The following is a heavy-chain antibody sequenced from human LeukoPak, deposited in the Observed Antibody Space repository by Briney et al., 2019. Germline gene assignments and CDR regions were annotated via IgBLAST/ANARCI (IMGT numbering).Heavy chain of an antibody. Sequence: ASVKVSCKASGYTSTGYYMHWVRQAPGQGLEWMGWINPNSGGTNYAQKFQGRVTMTRDTSISTAYMELSRLRSDDTAVYYCARGTPYCSSTSCPSGYWGQGTLVTVSS. CDR3: ARGTPYCSSTSCPSGY. J-gene: IGHJ4*02. CDR2: INPNSGGT. D-gene: IGHD2-2*01. CDR1: GYTSTGYY. V-gene: IGHV1-2*02.